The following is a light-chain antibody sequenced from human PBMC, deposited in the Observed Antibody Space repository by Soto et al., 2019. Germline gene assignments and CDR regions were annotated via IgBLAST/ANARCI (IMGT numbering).Light chain of an antibody. J-gene: IGKJ1*01. CDR3: QQRSNWPPWT. CDR1: QSLSTNY. CDR2: GAS. V-gene: IGKV3D-20*02. Sequence: EIVLTQSPGTLSLSPGERAALSCRASQSLSTNYLAWYQQKPGQAPRLLMYGASHRATGIPDRFSGSGSGTDFTLTISRLEPEDFAVYYCQQRSNWPPWTFGQGTKVEIK.